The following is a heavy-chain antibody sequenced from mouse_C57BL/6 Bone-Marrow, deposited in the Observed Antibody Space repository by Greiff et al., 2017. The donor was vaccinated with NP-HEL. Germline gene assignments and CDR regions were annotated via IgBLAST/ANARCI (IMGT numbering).Heavy chain of an antibody. CDR1: GFSLTSYG. V-gene: IGHV2-2*01. CDR3: ARHGSSYFPFDY. CDR2: IWSGGGT. J-gene: IGHJ2*01. D-gene: IGHD1-1*01. Sequence: QVQLQQPGPGLVQPSQSLSITCTVSGFSLTSYGVHWVRQSPGKGLEWLGVIWSGGGTAYNAAFISRLSISKDNSKSQVFFKMNSLQADDTAIYYCARHGSSYFPFDYWGQGTTLTVSS.